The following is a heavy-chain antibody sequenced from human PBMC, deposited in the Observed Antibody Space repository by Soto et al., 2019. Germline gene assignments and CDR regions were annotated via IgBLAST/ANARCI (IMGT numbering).Heavy chain of an antibody. J-gene: IGHJ6*02. V-gene: IGHV5-10-1*01. CDR1: GYSFTSYL. CDR2: IDPSDSYT. D-gene: IGHD4-17*01. Sequence: RGESLQISFKGSGYSFTSYLIGWVRQMPGKGLEWMGRIDPSDSYTNYSPSFQGHVTISPDKSISTAYLPWSSLKASDTAMYYCPGHGGGNVGDYVSYYYYGMDVCVQGTTVPGSS. CDR3: PGHGGGNVGDYVSYYYYGMDV.